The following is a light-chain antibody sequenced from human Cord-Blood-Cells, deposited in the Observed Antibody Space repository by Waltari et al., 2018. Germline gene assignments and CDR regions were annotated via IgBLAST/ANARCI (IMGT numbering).Light chain of an antibody. J-gene: IGLJ3*02. CDR1: SSDVGGYNY. Sequence: QSALTQPASVSGSPGQSITISCTVTSSDVGGYNYVSWYQQHPGKAPNLMIYEVSNRPSGVSNRYSGSQSGDTASLTISGLKAEDEADYYCSSYTSSSTLVFGGGTKLTVL. CDR2: EVS. CDR3: SSYTSSSTLV. V-gene: IGLV2-14*01.